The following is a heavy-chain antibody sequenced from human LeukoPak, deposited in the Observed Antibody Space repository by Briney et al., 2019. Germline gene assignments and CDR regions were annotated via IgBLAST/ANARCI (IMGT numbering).Heavy chain of an antibody. V-gene: IGHV3-30*18. CDR2: ISYDGGDK. D-gene: IGHD5-18*01. CDR3: AKDQGIQLGIDY. CDR1: GFTFSSNA. Sequence: GGSLRLSCAASGFTFSSNAMHWVCQAPGKGLEWVAIISYDGGDKYYADSVKGRFTISRDNSKNTLDLQMNSLRTEDTAVYYCAKDQGIQLGIDYWGQGSLVTVSS. J-gene: IGHJ4*02.